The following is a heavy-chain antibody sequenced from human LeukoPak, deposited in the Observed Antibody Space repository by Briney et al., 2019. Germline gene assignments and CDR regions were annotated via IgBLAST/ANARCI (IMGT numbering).Heavy chain of an antibody. D-gene: IGHD1-1*01. V-gene: IGHV3-30-3*01. CDR2: TSHDEATK. J-gene: IGHJ4*02. CDR3: ARDDPGGIDS. Sequence: GGSLRLSCAASGFTFSSYPMHWVRQAPGKGLEWVAITSHDEATKYYADSVKGRFTISKDNSKNTLYLQMNSLRVEDAAVYYCARDDPGGIDSWGQGTLVTVSS. CDR1: GFTFSSYP.